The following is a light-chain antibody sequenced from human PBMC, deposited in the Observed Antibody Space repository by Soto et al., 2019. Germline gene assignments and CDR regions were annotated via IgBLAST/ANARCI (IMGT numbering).Light chain of an antibody. CDR3: QQYGSSVWT. J-gene: IGKJ1*01. CDR1: LSVTSNF. CDR2: DAS. Sequence: EIVLTQSPGTLSLSPGERATLSCRASLSVTSNFIAWYQQKPGQAPRLLLYDASNRATGIPDRFSGSGSGTDFSLTISRLEPEDFAVYYCQQYGSSVWTFGQGTKVEIE. V-gene: IGKV3-20*01.